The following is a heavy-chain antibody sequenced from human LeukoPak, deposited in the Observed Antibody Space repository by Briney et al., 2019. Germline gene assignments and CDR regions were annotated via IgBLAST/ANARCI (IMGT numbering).Heavy chain of an antibody. V-gene: IGHV3-7*01. CDR3: AREWHDAFDI. CDR1: GFTFSSYW. J-gene: IGHJ3*02. D-gene: IGHD5-12*01. Sequence: GGSLRLSCTAPGFTFSSYWMSWVRQAPGKGLEWVANIKQDGSEKYYADSVKGRFTISRDNAKNSLYLQMNSLRAEDTAVYYCAREWHDAFDIWGQGTMVTVSS. CDR2: IKQDGSEK.